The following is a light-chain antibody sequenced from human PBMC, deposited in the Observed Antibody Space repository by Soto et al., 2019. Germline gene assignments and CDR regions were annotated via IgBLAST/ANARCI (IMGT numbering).Light chain of an antibody. CDR3: QQYGSSPS. V-gene: IGKV3D-20*01. CDR2: DAS. Sequence: EIVLTQSPATLSLSPGERATLSCEASQSVSTNYIAWYQQKPGLAPRLLIYDASSRATGISDRFSGSGSGTDFTLTIRRLEPADFAVYYCQQYGSSPSFGGGTKV. J-gene: IGKJ4*01. CDR1: QSVSTNY.